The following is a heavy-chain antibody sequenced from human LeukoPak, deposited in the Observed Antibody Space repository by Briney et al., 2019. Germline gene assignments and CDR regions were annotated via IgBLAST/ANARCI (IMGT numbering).Heavy chain of an antibody. CDR2: ISWNSGSI. V-gene: IGHV3-9*01. CDR3: AKDIVRYCSGGSRYPGR. CDR1: GFTFDDYA. J-gene: IGHJ4*02. D-gene: IGHD2-15*01. Sequence: GGSLRLSCAASGFTFDDYAVHWVRQAPGKGLEWVSGISWNSGSIGYADSVKGRFTISRDNAKNSLYLQMNSLRAEDTALYYCAKDIVRYCSGGSRYPGRWGQGTLVTVSS.